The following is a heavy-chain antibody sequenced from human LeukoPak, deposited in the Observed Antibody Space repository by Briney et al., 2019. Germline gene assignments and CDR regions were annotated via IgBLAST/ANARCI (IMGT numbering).Heavy chain of an antibody. D-gene: IGHD3-22*01. J-gene: IGHJ5*02. Sequence: ASVKVSCKASGYTFIGYYMVWVRQAPGQGLEWMGWINPNSGGTIHAQKFQGRVTMTRDTSISTAYTELSRLRSDDTAVYYCARDLYYYDSSGYPLPWGQGTLVTVSS. V-gene: IGHV1-2*02. CDR2: INPNSGGT. CDR1: GYTFIGYY. CDR3: ARDLYYYDSSGYPLP.